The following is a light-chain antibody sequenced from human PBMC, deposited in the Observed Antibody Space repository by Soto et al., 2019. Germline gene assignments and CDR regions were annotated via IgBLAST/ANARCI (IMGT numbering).Light chain of an antibody. CDR2: GNS. V-gene: IGLV1-40*01. CDR1: SSNIGASYA. J-gene: IGLJ3*02. Sequence: VLTQPPSVSGAPGQRVTISCTGSSSNIGASYAVHWYQQLPGTAPKLLIYGNSNRPSGVPDRFSGSKSGTSASLAITGLQAEDEADYYCQSYDSSLSGSVFGGGTKVTVL. CDR3: QSYDSSLSGSV.